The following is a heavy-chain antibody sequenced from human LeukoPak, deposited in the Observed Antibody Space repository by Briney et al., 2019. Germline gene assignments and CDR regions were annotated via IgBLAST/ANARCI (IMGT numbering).Heavy chain of an antibody. CDR2: FSGSGGSA. D-gene: IGHD3-10*01. CDR1: GFTFCSHA. V-gene: IGHV3-23*01. CDR3: ARTRGSGSFYYYYMDV. Sequence: GGALRLSCAAPGFTFCSHAMSWGRPAPGEGLGVGSAFSGSGGSAYYADSVKGRFIISRDNAKNSLYLQMNSLRAEDTAVYYCARTRGSGSFYYYYMDVWGKGTTVTISS. J-gene: IGHJ6*03.